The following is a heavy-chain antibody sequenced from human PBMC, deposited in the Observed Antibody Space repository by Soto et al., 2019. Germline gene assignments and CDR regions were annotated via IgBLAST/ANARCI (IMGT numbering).Heavy chain of an antibody. CDR2: IYSGGST. V-gene: IGHV3-53*01. J-gene: IGHJ4*02. Sequence: LRLSCAASGFTVSSNYMSWVRQAPGKGLEWVSVIYSGGSTYYADSVKGRFTISRDNSKNTLYLQMNSLRAEDTAVYYCARDQGGYGAGWFDYWGQGTLVTVSS. CDR1: GFTVSSNY. CDR3: ARDQGGYGAGWFDY. D-gene: IGHD4-17*01.